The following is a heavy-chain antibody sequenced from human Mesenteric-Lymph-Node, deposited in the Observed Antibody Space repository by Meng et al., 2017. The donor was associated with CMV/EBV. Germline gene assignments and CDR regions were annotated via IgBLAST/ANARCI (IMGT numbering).Heavy chain of an antibody. Sequence: GESLKISCAASGFTFSSYSMNWVRQAPGKGLEWVSSISSSSSYIYYADSVKGRFTISRDNAKNSLYLQMNSLRAEDTAVYYCARADFWSGYYIGFDYWGQGTRVTVSS. V-gene: IGHV3-21*01. D-gene: IGHD3-3*01. CDR3: ARADFWSGYYIGFDY. J-gene: IGHJ4*02. CDR2: ISSSSSYI. CDR1: GFTFSSYS.